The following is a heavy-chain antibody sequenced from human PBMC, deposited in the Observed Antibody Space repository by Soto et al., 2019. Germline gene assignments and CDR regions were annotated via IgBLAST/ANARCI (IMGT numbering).Heavy chain of an antibody. V-gene: IGHV3-30*18. J-gene: IGHJ4*02. CDR2: ISYDGRNK. CDR1: GFTFSSYG. D-gene: IGHD3-22*01. CDR3: AKDPQQYDSSGYPDY. Sequence: PGGSLRLSCAASGFTFSSYGMHRVRQAPGKGLEWVAVISYDGRNKFYVDSVQGRFTISRDNSDNTLYLQMNSLRAEDTAVYYCAKDPQQYDSSGYPDYWGQGTLVNVSS.